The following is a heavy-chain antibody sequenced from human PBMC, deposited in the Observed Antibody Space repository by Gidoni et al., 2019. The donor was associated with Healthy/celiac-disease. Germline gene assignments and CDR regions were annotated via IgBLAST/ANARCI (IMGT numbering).Heavy chain of an antibody. Sequence: QVQLVQSGAEVKKPGSSVKVSCKASGGTFSSYAISWVRQAPVHGLEWMGGIIPIFGTANYAQKFQGRVTITADESTSTAYMELSSLRSEDTAVYYCAREGNCSSTSCYKDFDYWGQGTLVTVSS. CDR2: IIPIFGTA. CDR3: AREGNCSSTSCYKDFDY. CDR1: GGTFSSYA. V-gene: IGHV1-69*01. J-gene: IGHJ4*02. D-gene: IGHD2-2*02.